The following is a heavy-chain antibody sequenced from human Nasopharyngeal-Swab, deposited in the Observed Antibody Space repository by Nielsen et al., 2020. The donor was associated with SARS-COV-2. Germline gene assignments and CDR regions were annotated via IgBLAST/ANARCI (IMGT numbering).Heavy chain of an antibody. CDR3: ARGARGDYPFGAFDP. CDR2: ISYDGSNK. J-gene: IGHJ5*02. CDR1: RFTFSSYA. V-gene: IGHV3-30-3*01. D-gene: IGHD4-17*01. Sequence: GESLSLSCAASRFTFSSYAMHWVSQAPGKGLEWVAVISYDGSNKYYADSVKGRFTISRDNSKNTLYLQMNSLRAEDTAVYYCARGARGDYPFGAFDPWGQGTLVTVSS.